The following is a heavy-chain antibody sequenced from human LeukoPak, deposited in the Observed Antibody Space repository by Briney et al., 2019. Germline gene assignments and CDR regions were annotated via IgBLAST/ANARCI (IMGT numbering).Heavy chain of an antibody. J-gene: IGHJ5*02. CDR1: GGTFSSYA. V-gene: IGHV1-69*01. CDR3: ARDQYYGSGSLGNWFDP. D-gene: IGHD3-10*01. Sequence: GASVKVSCKASGGTFSSYAISWVRPAPGQGLEWMGGIIPIFGTANYAQKFQGRVTITADESTSTAYMELSSLRSEDTAVYYCARDQYYGSGSLGNWFDPWGQGTLVTVSS. CDR2: IIPIFGTA.